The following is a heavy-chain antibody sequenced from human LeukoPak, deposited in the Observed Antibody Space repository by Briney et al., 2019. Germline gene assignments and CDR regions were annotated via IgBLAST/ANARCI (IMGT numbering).Heavy chain of an antibody. CDR1: GFTFSSYG. CDR3: ARDCCSGNVGFDN. J-gene: IGHJ4*02. CDR2: ISGSGGST. Sequence: GGSLRLSCAASGFTFSSYGMSWVRQAPGKGLEWVSAISGSGGSTYYADSVKGRFTISRDNSKNTLYLQMNSLRAEDTAVYYCARDCCSGNVGFDNWGQGTPVTVSS. V-gene: IGHV3-23*01. D-gene: IGHD3-10*02.